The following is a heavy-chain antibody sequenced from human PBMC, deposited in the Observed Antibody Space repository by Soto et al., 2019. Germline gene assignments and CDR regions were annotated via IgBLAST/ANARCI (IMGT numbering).Heavy chain of an antibody. CDR3: ARAGRTSGWYYFDY. J-gene: IGHJ4*02. Sequence: GGSLRLSCAASGFTFSDYYMSWIRQAPGKGLEWVSYISDSGSTIYYADSVRGRFTLSRDNAKNSLYLQMNSLRAEDTAVYYCARAGRTSGWYYFDYWGQGTLVTVSS. V-gene: IGHV3-11*01. CDR2: ISDSGSTI. D-gene: IGHD6-19*01. CDR1: GFTFSDYY.